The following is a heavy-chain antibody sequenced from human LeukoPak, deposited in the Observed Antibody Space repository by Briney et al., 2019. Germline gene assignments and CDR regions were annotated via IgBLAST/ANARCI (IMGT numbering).Heavy chain of an antibody. CDR1: GDSISGTNY. V-gene: IGHV4-4*02. D-gene: IGHD3-22*01. CDR3: ARNSGYSDLNY. J-gene: IGHJ4*02. CDR2: IYRSGAT. Sequence: SSETLSLTCAVSGDSISGTNYWTWVRQPPGKGLEWIGEIYRSGATNYNPSLKSRVTVSQDKSKNQFSLKLNSVTAADTAIYYCARNSGYSDLNYWGQGVLVTVSS.